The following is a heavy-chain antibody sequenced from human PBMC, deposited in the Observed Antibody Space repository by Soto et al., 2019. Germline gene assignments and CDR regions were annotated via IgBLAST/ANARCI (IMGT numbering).Heavy chain of an antibody. J-gene: IGHJ4*02. CDR1: GFIFSDYS. CDR2: MSYDGSKE. Sequence: QVQLVESGGGVVQPGRSLRLSCAASGFIFSDYSMHWVRQAPGKGLEWVALMSYDGSKEFYGDSVKGRFTISRDNSKNTLYLQMNSLSAEDSAVYYCAKDGRTAAFDYWGQGTLVIVSS. D-gene: IGHD6-13*01. CDR3: AKDGRTAAFDY. V-gene: IGHV3-30*18.